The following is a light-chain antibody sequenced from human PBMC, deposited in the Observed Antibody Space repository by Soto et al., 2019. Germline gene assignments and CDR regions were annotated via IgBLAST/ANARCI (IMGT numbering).Light chain of an antibody. J-gene: IGKJ1*01. CDR1: QSVSSF. CDR2: DAS. Sequence: EIVLTQSPATLSLSPGERATLSCRASQSVSSFLAWYQQKPGQAPRLLIYDASNRATGIPARFSGSGSGTDDTLTISSLEPEDFAAYYCQQRSNWPPWTFGQGTKVEIK. CDR3: QQRSNWPPWT. V-gene: IGKV3-11*01.